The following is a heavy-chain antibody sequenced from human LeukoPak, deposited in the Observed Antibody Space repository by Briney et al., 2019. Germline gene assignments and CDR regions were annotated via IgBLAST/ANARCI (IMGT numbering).Heavy chain of an antibody. V-gene: IGHV1-69*05. CDR3: AKDALEMATGY. J-gene: IGHJ4*02. D-gene: IGHD5-24*01. Sequence: GASVKVSCKASGGTFSSYAISWVRQAPGQGLEWMGGIIPIFGTANYAQKFQGRVTITTDESTSTAYMELSSLRAEDTAVYYCAKDALEMATGYWGQGTLVTVSS. CDR2: IIPIFGTA. CDR1: GGTFSSYA.